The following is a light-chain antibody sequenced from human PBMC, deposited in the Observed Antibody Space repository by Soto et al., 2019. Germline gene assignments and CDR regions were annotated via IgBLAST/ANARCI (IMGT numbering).Light chain of an antibody. Sequence: NQVPRSSSSLSASMGERRTSTCQASDDIINSLNWYQQKPGKAPKLLIHDVSILQTGVASRFSGSCSGTDFTFIINNLESDDFATYYCQQYQRYSRLGEGTKVDI. CDR3: QQYQRYSR. J-gene: IGKJ1*01. CDR2: DVS. CDR1: DDIINS. V-gene: IGKV1-33*01.